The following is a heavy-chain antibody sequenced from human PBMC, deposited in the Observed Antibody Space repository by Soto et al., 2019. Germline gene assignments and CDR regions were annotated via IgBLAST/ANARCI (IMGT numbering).Heavy chain of an antibody. D-gene: IGHD3-10*01. V-gene: IGHV1-18*01. CDR1: GYTFANYG. Sequence: QVHLVQSGGEVXMPGASVRVSCKASGYTFANYGITWVPQAPGQGLEWMGWISAYNRNKYIAQKVQGRVTMTTDTSTSTAYMDLTGRRADDTAVYYCARNQSARDWLGEDCWGQGTLVTVAS. CDR2: ISAYNRNK. J-gene: IGHJ4*02. CDR3: ARNQSARDWLGEDC.